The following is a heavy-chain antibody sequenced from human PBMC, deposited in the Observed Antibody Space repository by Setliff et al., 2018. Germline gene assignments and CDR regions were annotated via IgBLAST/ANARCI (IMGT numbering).Heavy chain of an antibody. V-gene: IGHV3-23*01. CDR3: AKDVVGYSSTWPKRDYFDS. CDR1: GGSFSDYY. CDR2: ISDTAIGI. Sequence: ETLSLTCTVYGGSFSDYYWGWVRQPPGKGLEWASSISDTAIGIYYTGSVRGRFTISRDNSKKILFLQMNSLRVEDTAIYYCAKDVVGYSSTWPKRDYFDSWGQGTLVTVSS. J-gene: IGHJ4*02. D-gene: IGHD6-13*01.